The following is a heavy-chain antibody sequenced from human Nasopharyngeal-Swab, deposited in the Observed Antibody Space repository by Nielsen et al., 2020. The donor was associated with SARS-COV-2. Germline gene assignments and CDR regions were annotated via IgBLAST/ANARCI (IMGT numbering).Heavy chain of an antibody. CDR1: GFTFDDYA. J-gene: IGHJ4*02. D-gene: IGHD1-14*01. V-gene: IGHV3-9*01. CDR3: AKITAGMTPDY. CDR2: ISWNSGSI. Sequence: GGSLRPSCAASGFTFDDYAMHWVRQAPGKGLEWVSGISWNSGSIGYADSVKGRFTISRDNAKNSLYLQMNSLRAEDTALYYCAKITAGMTPDYWGQGTLVTVSS.